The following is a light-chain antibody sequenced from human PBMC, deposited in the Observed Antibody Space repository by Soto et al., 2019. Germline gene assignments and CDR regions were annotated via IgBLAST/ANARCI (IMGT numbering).Light chain of an antibody. Sequence: QSALTQPASVSGSPGQSITISCTGTSSDVGAYNYVSWYQQNPGKAPKLMIFDVSNRPSGVSNCFSGSKSGNTASLTISGLQAEDEADYYCTSYTSSSTYVFGTGTKVTVL. J-gene: IGLJ1*01. CDR3: TSYTSSSTYV. CDR2: DVS. CDR1: SSDVGAYNY. V-gene: IGLV2-14*01.